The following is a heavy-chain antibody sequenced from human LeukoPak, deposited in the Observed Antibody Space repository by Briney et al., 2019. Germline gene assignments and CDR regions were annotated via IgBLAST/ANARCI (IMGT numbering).Heavy chain of an antibody. J-gene: IGHJ5*02. V-gene: IGHV3-33*08. D-gene: IGHD3-22*01. CDR1: GFTFNSYA. Sequence: GGSLRLSCAASGFTFNSYAMYWVRQAPGKGLEWVAVIWYDGSNKYYADSVKGRFTISRDNSKNTLYLQMNSLRAEDTAVYYCARDWDYYDSSGYSLGFDPWGQGTLVTVSS. CDR2: IWYDGSNK. CDR3: ARDWDYYDSSGYSLGFDP.